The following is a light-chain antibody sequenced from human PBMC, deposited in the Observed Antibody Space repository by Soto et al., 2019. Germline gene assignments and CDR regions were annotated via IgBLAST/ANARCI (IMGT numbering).Light chain of an antibody. Sequence: DIQMTQSPSTLSASIGDRVTISCRASQNIGRWLAWYQQKPGKAPELLIYAASYLGNGVPSRFSGSGSGTYFTLTISSLQPEDLATYYCQQSYTTPLTFGGGTKVDI. CDR1: QNIGRW. CDR3: QQSYTTPLT. CDR2: AAS. V-gene: IGKV1-39*01. J-gene: IGKJ4*01.